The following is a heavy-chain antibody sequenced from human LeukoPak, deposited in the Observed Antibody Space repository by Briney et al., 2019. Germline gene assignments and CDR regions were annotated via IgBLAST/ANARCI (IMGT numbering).Heavy chain of an antibody. CDR1: GFTFSSYS. J-gene: IGHJ4*02. CDR2: ISSSSSYI. Sequence: GGSLRLSCAASGFTFSSYSMNWVRQAPGKGLEWVSSISSSSSYIYYADSVKGRFTISRDNAKNSLYLQMNSVRAEDTAMYYCARVGIEVAGIDYWGQGTLVTVSS. D-gene: IGHD6-19*01. CDR3: ARVGIEVAGIDY. V-gene: IGHV3-21*01.